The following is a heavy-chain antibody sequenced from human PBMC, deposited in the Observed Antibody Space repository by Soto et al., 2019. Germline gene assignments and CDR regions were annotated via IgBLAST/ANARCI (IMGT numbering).Heavy chain of an antibody. J-gene: IGHJ6*02. CDR2: IIPIFGTA. Sequence: QVQLVQSGAEVKKPGSSVKVSCKASGGTFSSYAISWVRQAPGQGLGWMGGIIPIFGTANYAQKFQGRVTITADESTSTAYMELSSLRSEDTAVYYCARGGRDYGDYYYYGMDVWGQGTTVTVSS. CDR1: GGTFSSYA. V-gene: IGHV1-69*01. CDR3: ARGGRDYGDYYYYGMDV. D-gene: IGHD4-17*01.